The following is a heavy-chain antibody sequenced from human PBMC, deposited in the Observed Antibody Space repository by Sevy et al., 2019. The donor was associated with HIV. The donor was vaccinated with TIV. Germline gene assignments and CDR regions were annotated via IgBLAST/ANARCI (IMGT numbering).Heavy chain of an antibody. CDR2: IDQDGSTK. Sequence: GGSLRLSCGASGFTLRSYWMTWVRQAPGKGLEWVANIDQDGSTKDYVDSVKGRFTISRDNAKNSLYLQMDSLRVEDTAVYYCARHLYSGTYSGNYWGQGTLVTVSS. J-gene: IGHJ4*02. V-gene: IGHV3-7*01. CDR3: ARHLYSGTYSGNY. CDR1: GFTLRSYW. D-gene: IGHD1-26*01.